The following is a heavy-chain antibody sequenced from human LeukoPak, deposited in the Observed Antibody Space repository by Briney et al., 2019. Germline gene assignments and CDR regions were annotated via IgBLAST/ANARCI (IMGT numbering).Heavy chain of an antibody. CDR1: GYTFTGYY. CDR2: INPNSGGT. CDR3: AKGSSDSRPYFFEY. Sequence: ASVKVSCKASGYTFTGYYMHWVRQAPGQGLEWMGWINPNSGGTNYAQKFQGRVTMTRDTSISTAYMELSRLRSDDTAVYYCAKGSSDSRPYFFEYWGQGTLVTVSS. V-gene: IGHV1-2*02. D-gene: IGHD3-22*01. J-gene: IGHJ4*02.